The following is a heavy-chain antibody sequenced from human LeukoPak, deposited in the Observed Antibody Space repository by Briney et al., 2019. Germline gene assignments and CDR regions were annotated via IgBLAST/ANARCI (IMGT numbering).Heavy chain of an antibody. V-gene: IGHV3-66*01. Sequence: GGSLRLSCAASGFTVSIKYMTWVRQAPGKGLEWVSTIYSAGGTYYADSVEGRFTISRDNAKNSLYLQMNSLRAEDTAVYYCARDKDVGPSLFDYWGQGTLVTVSS. CDR3: ARDKDVGPSLFDY. J-gene: IGHJ4*02. CDR1: GFTVSIKY. CDR2: IYSAGGT. D-gene: IGHD1-26*01.